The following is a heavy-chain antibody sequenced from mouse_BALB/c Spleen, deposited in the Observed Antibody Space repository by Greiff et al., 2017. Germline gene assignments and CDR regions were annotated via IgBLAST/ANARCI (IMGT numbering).Heavy chain of an antibody. Sequence: EVHLVESGPGLVKPSQSLSLTCSVTGYSITSGYYWNWIRQFPGNKLEWMGYISYDGSNNYNPSLKNRISITRDTSKNQFFLKLNSVTTEDTATYYCARADYYGSSPFAYGGQGTLVTVAA. CDR3: ARADYYGSSPFAY. V-gene: IGHV3-6*02. CDR2: ISYDGSN. J-gene: IGHJ3*01. CDR1: GYSITSGYY. D-gene: IGHD1-1*01.